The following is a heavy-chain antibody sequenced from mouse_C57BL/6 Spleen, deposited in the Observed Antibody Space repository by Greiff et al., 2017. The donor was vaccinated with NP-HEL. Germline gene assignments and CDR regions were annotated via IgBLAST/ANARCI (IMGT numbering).Heavy chain of an antibody. V-gene: IGHV1-61*01. CDR3: AGGDYGSSYDY. J-gene: IGHJ2*01. CDR1: GYTFTSYW. Sequence: VQLQQPGAELVRPGSSVKLSCKASGYTFTSYWMDWVKQRPGQGLEWIGNIYPSDSETHYNQKFKDKATLTVDKSSSTAYMQLSSLTSEDSAVYYCAGGDYGSSYDYWGQGTTLTVSS. D-gene: IGHD1-1*01. CDR2: IYPSDSET.